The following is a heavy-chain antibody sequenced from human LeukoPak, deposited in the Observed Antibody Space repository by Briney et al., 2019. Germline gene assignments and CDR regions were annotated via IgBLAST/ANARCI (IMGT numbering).Heavy chain of an antibody. J-gene: IGHJ4*02. CDR3: AKMSGWELENYFFDY. D-gene: IGHD1-26*01. V-gene: IGHV3-23*01. CDR1: GFTFRDYA. Sequence: VASLRLSCGASGFTFRDYAMSWVRQAPGKGLEWVSTISKSGDWTYYADSVKGRFTVSRDNSKNTLYVQMSSLRAGDTAVYYCAKMSGWELENYFFDYWGQGTLVTVSP. CDR2: ISKSGDWT.